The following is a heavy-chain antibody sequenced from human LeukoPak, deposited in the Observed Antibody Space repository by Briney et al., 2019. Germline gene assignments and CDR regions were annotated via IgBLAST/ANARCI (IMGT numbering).Heavy chain of an antibody. CDR2: IYYSGST. J-gene: IGHJ4*02. CDR1: GGSISSNSYY. CDR3: ARRNGQDIVATFRRRYYFDY. V-gene: IGHV4-39*01. D-gene: IGHD5-12*01. Sequence: SETLSLTCTVSGGSISSNSYYWGWIRQPPGKGLEWIGSIYYSGSTYYKSSLKSRVTISVDTSKNQFSLKLSSVTAADTAVYYCARRNGQDIVATFRRRYYFDYWGQGTLVTVSS.